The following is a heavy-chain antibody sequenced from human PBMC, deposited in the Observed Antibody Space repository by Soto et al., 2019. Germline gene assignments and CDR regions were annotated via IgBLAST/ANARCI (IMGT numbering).Heavy chain of an antibody. Sequence: QVQLVQSGAEVKKPGSSVKVSCKASGGTFSSYTISWVRQAPGQGLEWMGRIIPILGIANYAQKFQGRVTITADKSPSTAYMELSSLRSEDTAVYYCARGGVVVPAASEYFQHWGQGTLVTVSS. V-gene: IGHV1-69*02. CDR1: GGTFSSYT. D-gene: IGHD2-2*01. CDR2: IIPILGIA. CDR3: ARGGVVVPAASEYFQH. J-gene: IGHJ1*01.